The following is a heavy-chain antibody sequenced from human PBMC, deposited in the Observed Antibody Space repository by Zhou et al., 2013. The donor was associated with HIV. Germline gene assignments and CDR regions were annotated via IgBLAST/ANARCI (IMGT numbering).Heavy chain of an antibody. CDR2: IYYSGST. CDR3: ARDGGSRRTAGAFDI. D-gene: IGHD1-26*01. CDR1: GGSISSHY. V-gene: IGHV4-59*11. Sequence: VQLQESGPGLVKPSETLSLTCTVSGGSISSHYWSWIRQPPGKGLEWIGYIYYSGSTNYNPSLKSRVTISVDTSKNQFSLKLSSVTAADTAVYYCARDGGSRRTAGAFDIWGQGTMVTVSS. J-gene: IGHJ3*02.